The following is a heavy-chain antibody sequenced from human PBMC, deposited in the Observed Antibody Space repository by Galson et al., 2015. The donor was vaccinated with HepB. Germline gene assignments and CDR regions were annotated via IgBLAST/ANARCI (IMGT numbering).Heavy chain of an antibody. Sequence: SVKVSCKASGGTFSSYAISWVRQAPGQGLEWMGGIIPIFGTANYAQKFQGRVTITADESTSTAYMELSSLRSEDTAVYYCATDIAVAGTLFDYWGQGTPVTVSS. CDR1: GGTFSSYA. V-gene: IGHV1-69*13. J-gene: IGHJ4*02. D-gene: IGHD6-19*01. CDR3: ATDIAVAGTLFDY. CDR2: IIPIFGTA.